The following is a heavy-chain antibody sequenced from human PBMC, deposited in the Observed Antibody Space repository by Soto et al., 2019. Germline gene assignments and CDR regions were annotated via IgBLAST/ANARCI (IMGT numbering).Heavy chain of an antibody. CDR1: GGSISSYY. CDR2: INHSGST. Sequence: SETLSLTCTVSGGSISSYYWSWIRQPPGKGLEWIGEINHSGSTNYNPSLKSRVTISVDTSKNQFSLKLSSVTAADTAVYYCARGPPLLLWFGELPFDYWGQGTLVTVSS. J-gene: IGHJ4*02. CDR3: ARGPPLLLWFGELPFDY. V-gene: IGHV4-34*01. D-gene: IGHD3-10*01.